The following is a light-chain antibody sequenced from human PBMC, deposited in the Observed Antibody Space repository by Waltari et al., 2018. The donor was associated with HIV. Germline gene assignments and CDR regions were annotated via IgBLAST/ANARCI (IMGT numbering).Light chain of an antibody. V-gene: IGKV1-33*01. J-gene: IGKJ5*01. Sequence: DIQLTQSPSSLSASVGDRVTITCQASQDISTYLNWYQQKPGIAPKILFSDASNLETVVPSRFSGSGSGTDFSFTISSLQPEDIATYYCQQYDNLPITFGQGTRLEIK. CDR3: QQYDNLPIT. CDR1: QDISTY. CDR2: DAS.